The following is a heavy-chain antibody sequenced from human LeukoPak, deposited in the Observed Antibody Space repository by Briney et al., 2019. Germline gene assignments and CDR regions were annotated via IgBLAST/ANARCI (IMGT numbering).Heavy chain of an antibody. V-gene: IGHV4-34*01. J-gene: IGHJ6*03. D-gene: IGHD3-9*01. CDR1: GGSFSGYY. CDR2: INHSGST. Sequence: SETLSLTCAVYGGSFSGYYWSWIRQPPGKGLEWIGEINHSGSTNYNPSLKSRVTISVDTSKNQFSLKLSSVTAADTAVYYRARRTLRYFDWFYPYYMDVWGKGTTVTVSS. CDR3: ARRTLRYFDWFYPYYMDV.